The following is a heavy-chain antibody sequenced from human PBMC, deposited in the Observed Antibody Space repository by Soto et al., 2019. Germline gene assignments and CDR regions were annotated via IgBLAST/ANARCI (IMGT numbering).Heavy chain of an antibody. CDR2: IFRDGKT. CDR1: DFTVSSNY. D-gene: IGHD3-16*02. CDR3: ATSLFWPGYFDL. Sequence: EVQLVESGGDLIQAGGSLRLSCAASDFTVSSNYMTWVRQAPGKGLECVSAIFRDGKTYYADSVKGRFTISRDNSKNTVCLQLDSLSAADTAVYYCATSLFWPGYFDLWGRGTLVTVSS. J-gene: IGHJ2*01. V-gene: IGHV3-53*01.